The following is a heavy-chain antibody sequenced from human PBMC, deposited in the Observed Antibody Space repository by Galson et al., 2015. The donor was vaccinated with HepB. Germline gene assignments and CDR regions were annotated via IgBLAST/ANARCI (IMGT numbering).Heavy chain of an antibody. Sequence: SLRLSCAASGFTFSSYGMHWVRQAPGKGLEWVAFIRYDGSNKYYADSVKGRFTISRDNSKNTLYLQMNSLKTEDTAVYYCTTDPAFRHCSGGSCYSLDYWGQGTLVTVSS. D-gene: IGHD2-15*01. V-gene: IGHV3-30*02. CDR2: IRYDGSNK. J-gene: IGHJ4*02. CDR3: TTDPAFRHCSGGSCYSLDY. CDR1: GFTFSSYG.